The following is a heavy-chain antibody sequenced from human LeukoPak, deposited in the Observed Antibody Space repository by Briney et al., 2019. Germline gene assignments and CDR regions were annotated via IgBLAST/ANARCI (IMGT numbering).Heavy chain of an antibody. V-gene: IGHV4-30-4*01. D-gene: IGHD6-13*01. CDR2: FSYTGSA. Sequence: SQTLSLTCTVSGASISSNGYYWSWIRQPPGKGLEWIGYFSYTGSADYNPSLQSRVAISGDMSKNQFSLKLSSVTAADTAVYYCAGRSSCLDYWGQGTLVTVSS. CDR1: GASISSNGYY. CDR3: AGRSSCLDY. J-gene: IGHJ4*02.